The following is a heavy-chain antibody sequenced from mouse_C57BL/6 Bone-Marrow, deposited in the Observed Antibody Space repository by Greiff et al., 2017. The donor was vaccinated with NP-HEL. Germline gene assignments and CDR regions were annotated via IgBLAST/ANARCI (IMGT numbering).Heavy chain of an antibody. CDR3: ARWGYYSNYDYAMDY. D-gene: IGHD2-5*01. V-gene: IGHV1-81*01. CDR1: GYTFTSYG. Sequence: QVQLKESGAELARPGASVKLSCKASGYTFTSYGISWVKQRTGQGLEWIGEIYPRSGNTYYNEKFKGKATLTADKSSSTAYMELRSLTSEDSAVYFCARWGYYSNYDYAMDYWGQGTSVTVSS. CDR2: IYPRSGNT. J-gene: IGHJ4*01.